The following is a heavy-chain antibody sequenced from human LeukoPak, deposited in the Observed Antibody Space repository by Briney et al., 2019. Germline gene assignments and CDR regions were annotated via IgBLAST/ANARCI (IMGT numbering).Heavy chain of an antibody. J-gene: IGHJ4*02. CDR3: AKDPGYYDSSGYLYYFDY. CDR2: ISGSGGST. V-gene: IGHV3-23*01. Sequence: GGSLRLSCAASGFTFSSYAMSWVRQAPGKGLEWVSAISGSGGSTYYADSVKGRFTISRDNSKNTLYLQTNSLRAEDTAVYYCAKDPGYYDSSGYLYYFDYWGQGTLVTVSS. D-gene: IGHD3-22*01. CDR1: GFTFSSYA.